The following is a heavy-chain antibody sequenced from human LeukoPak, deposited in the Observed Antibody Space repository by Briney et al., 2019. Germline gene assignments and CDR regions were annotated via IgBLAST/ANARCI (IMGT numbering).Heavy chain of an antibody. J-gene: IGHJ5*02. D-gene: IGHD2-2*01. CDR1: GGSISSYY. Sequence: SETLSLTCTVSGGSISSYYWSWIRQPLGKGLEWIGYIYYSGNTNYNPSLKSRVTMSVDTSKNQFSLKLSSVTAADTAVYYCARGLGYCSSTTCYPWFGPWGQGTLVTVSS. CDR2: IYYSGNT. V-gene: IGHV4-59*01. CDR3: ARGLGYCSSTTCYPWFGP.